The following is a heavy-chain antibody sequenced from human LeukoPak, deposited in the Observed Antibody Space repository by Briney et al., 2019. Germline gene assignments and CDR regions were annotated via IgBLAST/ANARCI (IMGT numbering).Heavy chain of an antibody. D-gene: IGHD6-19*01. J-gene: IGHJ4*02. CDR1: GGSLSSSSYY. V-gene: IGHV4-39*01. Sequence: SETLSLTCTVSGGSLSSSSYYWGWVRQPPGTGLELLGSIYYSGNTYYNPSLKGRVTISVDTSKNQFSLKLSSVTAADTAVYYCARYSSGWGHFDYWGQGTLVTVSS. CDR2: IYYSGNT. CDR3: ARYSSGWGHFDY.